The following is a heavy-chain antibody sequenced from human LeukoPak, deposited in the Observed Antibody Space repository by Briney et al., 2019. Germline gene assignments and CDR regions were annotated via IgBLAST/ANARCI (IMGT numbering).Heavy chain of an antibody. CDR3: ARPYYDILTGYYREFWYLDL. CDR2: INYSGST. V-gene: IGHV4-39*01. Sequence: SETLSLTCTVSGGSISSSSYYWGWIRQPPGKGLEWIGTINYSGSTYYNPSLKSRVTISVDTSKNQFSLKLSSVTAADTAVYYCARPYYDILTGYYREFWYLDLWGRGTLVTVSS. D-gene: IGHD3-9*01. J-gene: IGHJ2*01. CDR1: GGSISSSSYY.